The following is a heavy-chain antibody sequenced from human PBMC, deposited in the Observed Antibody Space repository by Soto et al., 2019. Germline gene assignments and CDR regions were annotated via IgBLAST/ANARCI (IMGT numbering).Heavy chain of an antibody. CDR3: ARSYSGGDAYFDY. J-gene: IGHJ4*02. D-gene: IGHD2-21*02. V-gene: IGHV4-30-2*01. CDR1: GGSISSGGYA. CDR2: IYQRGST. Sequence: ASETLSLTCAVSGGSISSGGYAWAWIRQPPGKGLEWVGYIYQRGSTYYNPSLKSRVTIAADRSKNQFSLNLASVTAADTAVYYCARSYSGGDAYFDYWGQGTVVTVSS.